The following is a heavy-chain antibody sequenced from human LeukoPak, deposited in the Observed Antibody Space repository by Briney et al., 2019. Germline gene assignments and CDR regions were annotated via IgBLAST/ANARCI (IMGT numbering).Heavy chain of an antibody. J-gene: IGHJ3*02. V-gene: IGHV4-59*01. CDR3: ARGGSGSDAFDI. Sequence: PSETLSHTCTVSGGSISSYYWSWIRQPPGKGLEWIGYIYYSGSTNYNPSLKSRVTISVDTSKNQFSLKLSSVTAADTAVYYCARGGSGSDAFDIWGQGTMVTVSS. D-gene: IGHD3-22*01. CDR1: GGSISSYY. CDR2: IYYSGST.